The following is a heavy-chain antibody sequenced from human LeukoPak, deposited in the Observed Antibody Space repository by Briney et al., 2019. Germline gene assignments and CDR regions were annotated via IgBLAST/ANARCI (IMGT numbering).Heavy chain of an antibody. CDR2: IYYTGGT. CDR3: AKYGNSGWVIDN. V-gene: IGHV4-59*08. D-gene: IGHD6-19*01. J-gene: IGHJ4*02. CDR1: GGSIGSNY. Sequence: KPSETLTLTCTDSGGSIGSNYWTWIRQPPGKELEYIGYIYYTGGTNYNPSLKSRVTISVDTSKNQFSLKLSFVTAADTAVYFCAKYGNSGWVIDNWGQGTLVTVSS.